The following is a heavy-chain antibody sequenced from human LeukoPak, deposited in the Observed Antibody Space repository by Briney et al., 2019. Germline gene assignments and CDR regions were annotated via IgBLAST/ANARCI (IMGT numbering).Heavy chain of an antibody. CDR1: GGSISPYY. Sequence: SETLSLTCTVSGGSISPYYWSWIRQPPGKGLEWIGYSGNTDYNPSLKSRVTMSVDTSINQFSLKLSSVTAADTAVYYCARLRLRFKRNGQSTSYEAVDIWGQGTVVTVSS. V-gene: IGHV4-59*12. CDR3: ARLRLRFKRNGQSTSYEAVDI. J-gene: IGHJ3*02. CDR2: SGNT. D-gene: IGHD2-8*01.